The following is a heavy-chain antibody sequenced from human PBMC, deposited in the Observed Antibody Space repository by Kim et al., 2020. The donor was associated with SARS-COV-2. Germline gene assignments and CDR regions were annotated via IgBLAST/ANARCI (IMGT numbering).Heavy chain of an antibody. CDR1: GGTFSSSA. V-gene: IGHV1-69*13. CDR2: IIPILDTT. D-gene: IGHD4-17*01. CDR3: ARGAWYDEYNDYGGVDY. Sequence: SVKVSCKASGGTFSSSAISWVRQAPGQGLEWMGGIIPILDTTSYAQEFQGRVTIIADESTRTAYMELGSLRSEDTAVYYCARGAWYDEYNDYGGVDYWGQGTLVTVSS. J-gene: IGHJ4*02.